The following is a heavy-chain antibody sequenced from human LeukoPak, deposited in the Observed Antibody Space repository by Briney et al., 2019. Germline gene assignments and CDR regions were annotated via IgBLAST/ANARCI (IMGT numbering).Heavy chain of an antibody. V-gene: IGHV1-46*01. CDR1: GYTFTSYY. CDR3: ARAVSCSSTSCYEYFQR. CDR2: INPSGGST. Sequence: ASVKVSCKASGYTFTSYYMHWVRQAPGQGLEWMGIINPSGGSTSYAQKFQGRVTMTRDMSTSTVYMELSSLRSEDTAVYYCARAVSCSSTSCYEYFQRWGQGTLVTVSS. J-gene: IGHJ1*01. D-gene: IGHD2-2*01.